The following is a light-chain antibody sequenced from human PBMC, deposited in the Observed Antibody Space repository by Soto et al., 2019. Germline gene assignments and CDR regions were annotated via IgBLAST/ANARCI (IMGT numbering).Light chain of an antibody. J-gene: IGLJ2*01. Sequence: QSALTQPASVSGSPGQSITIYCTGTSSDVGGYKYVSWYQQHPGKAPKLMIYDVSNRPSGVSNRFSGSKSGNTASLTISGLQAEDEADYYCSSYTSSSTVVFGGGTKLTVL. CDR1: SSDVGGYKY. CDR3: SSYTSSSTVV. CDR2: DVS. V-gene: IGLV2-14*03.